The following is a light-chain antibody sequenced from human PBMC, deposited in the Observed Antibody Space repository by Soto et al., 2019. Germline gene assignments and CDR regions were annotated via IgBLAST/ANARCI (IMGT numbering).Light chain of an antibody. CDR1: QSVSPY. J-gene: IGKJ1*01. CDR3: QQRSNWPWT. CDR2: DAS. V-gene: IGKV3-11*01. Sequence: EIVLTQSPATLSLSPGERATLSCRASQSVSPYLAWFQQKPGQAPRLRIYDASNRATGIPARFSGSGSGTDFTLTISSLEPEDFAVYYCQQRSNWPWTFGQGTKVEIK.